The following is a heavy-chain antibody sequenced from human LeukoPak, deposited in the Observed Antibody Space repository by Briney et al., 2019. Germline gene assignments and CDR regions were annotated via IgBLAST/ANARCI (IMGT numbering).Heavy chain of an antibody. CDR1: GYTFTGYY. J-gene: IGHJ3*02. D-gene: IGHD4-11*01. V-gene: IGHV1-2*02. CDR3: ARAWAGLQYGAFDI. Sequence: ASVKVSCKASGYTFTGYYLFWVRQAPGQGLEWMGWINPNSGATKYAQNFQGRVTLTSDTSIRTTYMELSSLRSDDTAVYYCARAWAGLQYGAFDIWGQGTMVTVSS. CDR2: INPNSGAT.